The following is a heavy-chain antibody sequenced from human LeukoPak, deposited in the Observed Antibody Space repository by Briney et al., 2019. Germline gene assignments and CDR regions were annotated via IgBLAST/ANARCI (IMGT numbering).Heavy chain of an antibody. CDR3: ARVGCSGGSCYYYYYGMDV. CDR1: GGSISSYY. Sequence: SETLSLTCTVSGGSISSYYWSWIRQTPGKGLEWIGYIYYSGSTNYNPSLKSRVTISVDTSKNQFSLKLSSVTAADTAVYYCARVGCSGGSCYYYYYGMDVWGQGTTVTVSS. J-gene: IGHJ6*02. D-gene: IGHD2-15*01. CDR2: IYYSGST. V-gene: IGHV4-59*01.